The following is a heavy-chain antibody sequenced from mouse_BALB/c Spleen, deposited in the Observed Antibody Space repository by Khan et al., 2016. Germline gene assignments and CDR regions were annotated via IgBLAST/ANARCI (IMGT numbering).Heavy chain of an antibody. CDR3: AKNNGYYDYNAMDY. CDR2: IWRGGST. J-gene: IGHJ4*01. Sequence: QLVQSGPGLVQPSQSLSITCTVSGFSLTSYGIHWVRQSPGKGLEWLGVIWRGGSTDYNAAFMSRLSITKDNSKSQVFFKMNSLQADDTAIYYCAKNNGYYDYNAMDYWGQGTSVTVSS. V-gene: IGHV2-5*01. CDR1: GFSLTSYG. D-gene: IGHD2-3*01.